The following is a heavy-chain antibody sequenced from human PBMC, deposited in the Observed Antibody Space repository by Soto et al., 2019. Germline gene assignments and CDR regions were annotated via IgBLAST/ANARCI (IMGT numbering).Heavy chain of an antibody. Sequence: GGSLRLSCAASGFTFSSYSMNWVRQAPGKGLEWVSSISSSSSYIYYADSVKGRFTISRDNAKNSLYLQMNSLRAEDTAVYYCAKSGYCSSTSCSPPWGQGTLVTVSS. CDR3: AKSGYCSSTSCSPP. CDR2: ISSSSSYI. CDR1: GFTFSSYS. D-gene: IGHD2-2*01. J-gene: IGHJ5*02. V-gene: IGHV3-21*01.